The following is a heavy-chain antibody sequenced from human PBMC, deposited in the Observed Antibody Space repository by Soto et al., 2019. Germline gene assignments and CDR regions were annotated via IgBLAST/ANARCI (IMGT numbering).Heavy chain of an antibody. Sequence: SETLSLTCTVSGGSISSYYWSWIRQPPGKGLEWIGYIYYSGTTNYNPSLKGRVSISVDTSKNQFSLKLTSVTAADTAVYYCATYDSGGKFDFWGQGTLVTVS. CDR2: IYYSGTT. CDR3: ATYDSGGKFDF. J-gene: IGHJ4*02. CDR1: GGSISSYY. D-gene: IGHD3-22*01. V-gene: IGHV4-59*01.